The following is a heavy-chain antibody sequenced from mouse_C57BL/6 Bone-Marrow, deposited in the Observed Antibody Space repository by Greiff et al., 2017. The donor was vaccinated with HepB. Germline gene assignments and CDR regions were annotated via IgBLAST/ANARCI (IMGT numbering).Heavy chain of an antibody. J-gene: IGHJ4*01. CDR1: GFTFSDYG. Sequence: DVKLQESGGGLVKPGGSLKLSCAASGFTFSDYGMHWVRQAPEKGLEWVAYISSGSSTIYYADTVKGRFTISRDNAKNTLFLQMTSLRSEDTAMYYCARSIYYYGSSLYYAMDYWGQGTSVTVSS. V-gene: IGHV5-17*01. CDR2: ISSGSSTI. D-gene: IGHD1-1*01. CDR3: ARSIYYYGSSLYYAMDY.